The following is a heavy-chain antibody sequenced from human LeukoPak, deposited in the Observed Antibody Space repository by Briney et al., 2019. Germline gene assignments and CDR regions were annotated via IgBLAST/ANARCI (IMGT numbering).Heavy chain of an antibody. CDR1: GFTFDDYA. V-gene: IGHV3-9*01. J-gene: IGHJ4*02. CDR3: AKGAPIQNSVGYFDY. CDR2: ISWNSGSI. Sequence: PGGSLRLSCAASGFTFDDYAMHWVRQAPGKGLEWVSGISWNSGSIGYADSVKGRFTISRDNAKNSLYLQMNSLRAEDTALYYCAKGAPIQNSVGYFDYWGQGTLVTVSS. D-gene: IGHD4-23*01.